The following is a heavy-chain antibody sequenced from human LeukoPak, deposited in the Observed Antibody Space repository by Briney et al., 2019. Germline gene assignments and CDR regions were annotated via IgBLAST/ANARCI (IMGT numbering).Heavy chain of an antibody. V-gene: IGHV3-66*02. CDR1: GLTVSSNY. CDR3: ARDGRVGATRLNI. Sequence: GGSLRLSCAASGLTVSSNYMSWVRQAPGKGLEWVSVIYSDVSTYYADSVRGRFTISRDNSKNTLYLQMNSLRAEDTAVYYCARDGRVGATRLNIWGQGTMVTVSS. J-gene: IGHJ3*02. D-gene: IGHD1-26*01. CDR2: IYSDVST.